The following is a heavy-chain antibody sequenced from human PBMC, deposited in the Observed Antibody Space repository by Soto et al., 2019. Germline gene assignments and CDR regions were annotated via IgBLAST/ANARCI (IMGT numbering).Heavy chain of an antibody. CDR3: ARGHAEYSSGWSASFDY. CDR2: INHSGST. J-gene: IGHJ4*02. Sequence: ETLSLTCAVYGGSFSGYYWSWIRQPPGKGLEWIGEINHSGSTNYNPSLKSRVTISVDTSKNQFSLKLSSVTAADTAVYYCARGHAEYSSGWSASFDYWGQGTLVTVSS. D-gene: IGHD6-19*01. CDR1: GGSFSGYY. V-gene: IGHV4-34*01.